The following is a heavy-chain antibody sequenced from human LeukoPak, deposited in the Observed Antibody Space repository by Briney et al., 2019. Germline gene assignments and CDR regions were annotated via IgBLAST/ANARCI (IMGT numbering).Heavy chain of an antibody. D-gene: IGHD3-10*01. V-gene: IGHV3-7*04. CDR3: AGDFGYFQH. CDR2: IKQGGREK. CDR1: GFTFGSYW. J-gene: IGHJ1*01. Sequence: GGSLRLSCAASGFTFGSYWMTWVRQAPGKGLEWVANIKQGGREKYYVDSVKGRFTISRDNAKSSLYLQMNSLRDEDTAVYYCAGDFGYFQHWGQGTLVTVSS.